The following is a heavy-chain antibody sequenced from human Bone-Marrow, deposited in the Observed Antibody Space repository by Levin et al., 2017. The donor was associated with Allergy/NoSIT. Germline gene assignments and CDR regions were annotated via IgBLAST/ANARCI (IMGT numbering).Heavy chain of an antibody. D-gene: IGHD6-13*01. Sequence: SETLSLTCTVSGVSISSTSYFWGWIRQPPGKGLEWIGSIYYSGSTSYNPSLKSRVTISVDTSENQFSLRLTSLTAADTAIYYCARQKQQLSDYFDYWGQGTLVTVSS. V-gene: IGHV4-39*01. J-gene: IGHJ4*02. CDR1: GVSISSTSYF. CDR3: ARQKQQLSDYFDY. CDR2: IYYSGST.